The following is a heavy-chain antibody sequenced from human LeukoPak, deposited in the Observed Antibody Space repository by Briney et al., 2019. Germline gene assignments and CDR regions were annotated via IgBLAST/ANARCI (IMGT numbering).Heavy chain of an antibody. CDR3: ARDYWWNYDY. Sequence: GGSLRLSCAASGFTFSAYAMHWVRQAPGKGLEWVAIISYDGNDYNYPGSVRGRFTISRDNSKNTIYLQMDSLRAEDTAIYYCARDYWWNYDYWGQGTLVTVSS. V-gene: IGHV3-30*04. CDR2: ISYDGNDY. D-gene: IGHD1-7*01. CDR1: GFTFSAYA. J-gene: IGHJ4*02.